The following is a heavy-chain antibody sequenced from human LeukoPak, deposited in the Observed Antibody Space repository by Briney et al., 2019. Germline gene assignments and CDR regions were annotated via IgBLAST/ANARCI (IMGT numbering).Heavy chain of an antibody. J-gene: IGHJ5*02. CDR1: GFTFNTYA. Sequence: GGSLRLSCAASGFTFNTYAMHWVRQAPGKGLEYVSGISYNGDSTYYANSVKGRFTISRDNSKSALYLQMDSLRAEDMAVYYCARSRYCSTITCYTSPTWFDPWGQGTLVTVSS. CDR2: ISYNGDST. D-gene: IGHD2-2*02. CDR3: ARSRYCSTITCYTSPTWFDP. V-gene: IGHV3-64*01.